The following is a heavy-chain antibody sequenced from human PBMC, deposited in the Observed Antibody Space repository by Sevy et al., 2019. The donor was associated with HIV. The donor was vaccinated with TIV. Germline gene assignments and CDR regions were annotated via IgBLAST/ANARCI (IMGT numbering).Heavy chain of an antibody. J-gene: IGHJ4*02. CDR1: GFSVSRNH. D-gene: IGHD6-19*01. Sequence: GGSLRLSCAASGFSVSRNHINWVRQAPGKGQEWISVIYSDGTTKYADSVKGRFAISRDTSNNTVYLQVSSLRADETAVYYCARRRSSAWYFDFWGQGTLVTVSS. V-gene: IGHV3-53*01. CDR2: IYSDGTT. CDR3: ARRRSSAWYFDF.